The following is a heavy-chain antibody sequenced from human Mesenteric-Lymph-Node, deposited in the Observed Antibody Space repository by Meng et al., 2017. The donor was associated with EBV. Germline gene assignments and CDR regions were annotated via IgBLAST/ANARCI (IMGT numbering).Heavy chain of an antibody. CDR1: GASISSTTSY. V-gene: IGHV4-39*07. J-gene: IGHJ4*02. CDR3: ATSYGYTSTY. D-gene: IGHD5-18*01. CDR2: MSYSSGTT. Sequence: QLLPQGSGPGLLKPSETLSFTGSVSGASISSTTSYWGWLRQSPGKGLEWIGSMSYSSGTTSYNASLKSRVTISIDSSKNQFSLRLQSVTAADTAVYFCATSYGYTSTYWGPGTLVTVSS.